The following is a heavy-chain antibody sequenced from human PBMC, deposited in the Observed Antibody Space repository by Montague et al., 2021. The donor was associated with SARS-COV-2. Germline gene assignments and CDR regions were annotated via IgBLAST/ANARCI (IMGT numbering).Heavy chain of an antibody. D-gene: IGHD3-3*01. V-gene: IGHV4-39*01. CDR3: ARHSGDYTIFGVVIYYMDV. Sequence: SETLSLTCTVSGGSISSSSHYWGWICQPPGKGLEWIGSIYYSGSTYYNPSLKSRVTISADTSKNQLSLKLSSVTAADTAVFYCARHSGDYTIFGVVIYYMDVWGKGTTVTVSS. CDR2: IYYSGST. J-gene: IGHJ6*03. CDR1: GGSISSSSHY.